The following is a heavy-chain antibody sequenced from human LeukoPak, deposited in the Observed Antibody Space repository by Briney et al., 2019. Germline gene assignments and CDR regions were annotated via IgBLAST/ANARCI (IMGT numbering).Heavy chain of an antibody. D-gene: IGHD6-19*01. CDR3: ARTRRGWSWGGWFDP. CDR2: ISSSGSTI. J-gene: IGHJ5*02. Sequence: PGGSLRLSCAASGFTFSSYEMNWVRQAPGKGLEWVSCISSSGSTIYYADSVKGRFTISRDNAKNSLYLQMNSLRAEDTAVYYCARTRRGWSWGGWFDPWGQGTLVTVSS. CDR1: GFTFSSYE. V-gene: IGHV3-48*03.